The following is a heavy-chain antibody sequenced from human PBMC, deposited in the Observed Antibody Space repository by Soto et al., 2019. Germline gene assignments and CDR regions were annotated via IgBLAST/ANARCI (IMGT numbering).Heavy chain of an antibody. CDR2: INGYNDNT. CDR3: ARGGSSWSTEYYQH. V-gene: IGHV1-18*04. D-gene: IGHD6-13*01. J-gene: IGHJ1*01. CDR1: GYTFTNYG. Sequence: QVQLVQSGAEVKRPGTSVKVSCKAPGYTFTNYGISWVRQAPGQGPEWMVWINGYNDNTKYAKKFQGRVTMTTDTSTSTAYMEVRSLRSDDTAIYYCARGGSSWSTEYYQHWGQGTLVIVSS.